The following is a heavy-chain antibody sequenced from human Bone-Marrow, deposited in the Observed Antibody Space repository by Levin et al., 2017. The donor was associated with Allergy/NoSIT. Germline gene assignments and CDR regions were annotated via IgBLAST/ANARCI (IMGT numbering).Heavy chain of an antibody. CDR3: AKDGLMGSGSYYPDY. Sequence: GGSLRLSCAASGFTFSSYGMHWVRQAPGKGLEWVAVISYDGSNKYYADSVKGRFTISRDNSKNTLYLQMNSLRAEDTAVYYCAKDGLMGSGSYYPDYWGQGTLVTVSS. D-gene: IGHD3-10*01. J-gene: IGHJ4*02. CDR1: GFTFSSYG. CDR2: ISYDGSNK. V-gene: IGHV3-30*18.